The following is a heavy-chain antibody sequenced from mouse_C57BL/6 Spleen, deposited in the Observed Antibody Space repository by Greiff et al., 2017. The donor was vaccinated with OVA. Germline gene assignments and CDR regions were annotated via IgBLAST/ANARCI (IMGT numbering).Heavy chain of an antibody. V-gene: IGHV1-85*01. D-gene: IGHD4-1*01. CDR1: GYTFTSYD. J-gene: IGHJ4*01. CDR3: ARGGGLGRRAMDY. CDR2: IYPRDGST. Sequence: VKLMESGPELVKPGASVKLSCKASGYTFTSYDINWVKQRPGQGLEWIGWIYPRDGSTKYNEKFKGKATLTVDTSSSTAYMELHSLTSEDSAVYVCARGGGLGRRAMDYWGQGTSVTVSS.